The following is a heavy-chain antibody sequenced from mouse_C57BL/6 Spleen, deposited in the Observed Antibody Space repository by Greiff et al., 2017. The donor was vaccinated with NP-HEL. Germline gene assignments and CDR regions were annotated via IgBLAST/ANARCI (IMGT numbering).Heavy chain of an antibody. Sequence: VMLVESGAELVRPGTSVKVSCKASGYAFTNYLIEWVKQRPGQGLEWIGVINPGSGGTNYNEKFKGKATLTADKSSSTAYMQLSSLTSEDSAVYFCARGDHYYGSRGYFDYWGQGTTLTVSS. CDR1: GYAFTNYL. J-gene: IGHJ2*01. V-gene: IGHV1-54*01. CDR3: ARGDHYYGSRGYFDY. CDR2: INPGSGGT. D-gene: IGHD1-1*01.